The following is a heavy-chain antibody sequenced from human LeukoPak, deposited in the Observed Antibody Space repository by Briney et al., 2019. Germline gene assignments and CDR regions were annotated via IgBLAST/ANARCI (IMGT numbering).Heavy chain of an antibody. V-gene: IGHV3-7*01. J-gene: IGHJ3*02. CDR3: ARYYDTTVGDAFDI. D-gene: IGHD3-16*01. CDR1: GFRFGSDW. Sequence: GESLRLSCAASGFRFGSDWMSWVGQAPGKRLEWVANINPDGSEKYYVDSVKGRFTISRDNGKNSLYLQLNSLRAEDTAVYYCARYYDTTVGDAFDIWGQGTMVTVSS. CDR2: INPDGSEK.